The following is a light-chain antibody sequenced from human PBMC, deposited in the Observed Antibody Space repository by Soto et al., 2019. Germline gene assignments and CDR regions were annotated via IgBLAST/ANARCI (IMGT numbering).Light chain of an antibody. CDR2: KAS. CDR3: QQYNSYPWT. CDR1: QSISTW. J-gene: IGKJ1*01. Sequence: DIQMTQSPFTLSASVGDRVTITCRASQSISTWLAWYQQKPGKAPKLLIYKASSLESGVPSRFSGSGSGTEFTLTISSLQPDDLATYYCQQYNSYPWTFGQGTKVEIK. V-gene: IGKV1-5*03.